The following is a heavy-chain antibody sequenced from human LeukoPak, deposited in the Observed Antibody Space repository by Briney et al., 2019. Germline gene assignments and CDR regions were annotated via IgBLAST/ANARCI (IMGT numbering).Heavy chain of an antibody. CDR3: ARSMVTPYHFDY. CDR1: GGTFSSYA. CDR2: IIPIFGTA. D-gene: IGHD2-21*02. J-gene: IGHJ4*02. V-gene: IGHV1-69*01. Sequence: GASVKVSCKASGGTFSSYAISWVRQAPGQGLEWMGGIIPIFGTANYAQKFQGRVTITADESTSTAYMELSSLRSEDTAVYYCARSMVTPYHFDYWGQGTLVTVSS.